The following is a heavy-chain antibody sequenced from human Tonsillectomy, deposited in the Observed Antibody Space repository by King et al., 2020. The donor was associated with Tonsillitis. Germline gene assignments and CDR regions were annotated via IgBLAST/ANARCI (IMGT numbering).Heavy chain of an antibody. CDR1: GFTVSSSY. Sequence: VQLVESGGGLIQPGGSLRLSCAASGFTVSSSYMSWVRQAPGKGLEWVSVIYSGGTVYYADSVMGRFTISRDDSNNTLFLQMNSLRVEDTAVYYCAREVTYYYYMDVWGKGTTVTVSS. CDR3: AREVTYYYYMDV. J-gene: IGHJ6*03. V-gene: IGHV3-53*01. CDR2: IYSGGTV. D-gene: IGHD5-18*01.